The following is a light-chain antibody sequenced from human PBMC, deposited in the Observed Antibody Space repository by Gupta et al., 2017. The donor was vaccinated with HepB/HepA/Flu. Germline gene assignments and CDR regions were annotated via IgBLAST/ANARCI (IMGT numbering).Light chain of an antibody. CDR3: QKYGSSPPVS. CDR2: DAS. V-gene: IGKV3-20*01. Sequence: EIVLTQSPDTLSLSPGERATLSCRAGQSVSSSYLAWYQQKPGQAPRLLIYDASSRTTGIPDRFSGSGSGTDFTLTISSLEPEDFAVYYCQKYGSSPPVSFGQGTKLEIK. J-gene: IGKJ2*03. CDR1: QSVSSSY.